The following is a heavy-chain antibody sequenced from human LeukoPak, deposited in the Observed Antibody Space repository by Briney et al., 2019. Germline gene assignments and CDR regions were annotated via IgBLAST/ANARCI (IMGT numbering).Heavy chain of an antibody. CDR1: GGTFSSYA. V-gene: IGHV1-2*02. J-gene: IGHJ4*02. Sequence: ASVKVSCKASGGTFSSYAISWVRQAPGQGLEWMGWINPNSGGTNYAQKFQGRVTMTRDTSISTAYMELSRLRSDDTAVYYCARWAAAGGYFDYWGQGTLVTVSS. D-gene: IGHD6-13*01. CDR3: ARWAAAGGYFDY. CDR2: INPNSGGT.